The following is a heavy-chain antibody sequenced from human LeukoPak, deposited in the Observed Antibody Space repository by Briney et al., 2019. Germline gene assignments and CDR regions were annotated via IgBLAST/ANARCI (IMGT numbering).Heavy chain of an antibody. CDR2: IIPMFGTA. Sequence: GASVKVSCKASGGTFSSYAISWVRQAPGQGLEWMGKIIPMFGTANYAQKFQGRVTITADKSTSTAYMELSSLRSEDTAVYYCARIASSSGSYYNPYYFDYWGQGTLVTVSS. CDR3: ARIASSSGSYYNPYYFDY. CDR1: GGTFSSYA. V-gene: IGHV1-69*06. J-gene: IGHJ4*02. D-gene: IGHD3-10*01.